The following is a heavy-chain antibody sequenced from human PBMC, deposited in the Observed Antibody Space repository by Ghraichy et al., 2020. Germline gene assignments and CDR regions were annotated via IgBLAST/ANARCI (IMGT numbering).Heavy chain of an antibody. D-gene: IGHD6-19*01. J-gene: IGHJ6*02. V-gene: IGHV4-39*01. Sequence: ESLNISCGVSGDSITSYNYHWGWVRQPPGKGLEWIGTIYYTGTTYYNPSLQSRLTMSVDTSKNQFSLKLTSVTATDSAVYYCARQSSGWYWGGAGMDVWCQGATVIVS. CDR3: ARQSSGWYWGGAGMDV. CDR1: GDSITSYNYH. CDR2: IYYTGTT.